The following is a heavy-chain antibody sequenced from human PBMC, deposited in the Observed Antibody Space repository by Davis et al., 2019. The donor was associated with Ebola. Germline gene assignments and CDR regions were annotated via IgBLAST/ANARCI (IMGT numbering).Heavy chain of an antibody. CDR2: INPGDSHT. CDR1: EYSFTSYW. V-gene: IGHV5-51*01. Sequence: GESLKISCQGSEYSFTSYWIAWVRQKPGRGLEWMGIINPGDSHTIYSPSFQGQVTISADRSITTAYLQWSSLKASDTAMYYCARGYFDWLSFDPWGQGTLVTVSS. CDR3: ARGYFDWLSFDP. D-gene: IGHD3-9*01. J-gene: IGHJ5*02.